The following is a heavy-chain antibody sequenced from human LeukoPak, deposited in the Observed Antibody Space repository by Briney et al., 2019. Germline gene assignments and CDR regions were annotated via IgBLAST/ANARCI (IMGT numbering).Heavy chain of an antibody. J-gene: IGHJ4*02. CDR1: GYTFTSYA. CDR2: INAGNGNT. D-gene: IGHD3-22*01. V-gene: IGHV1-3*01. CDR3: ASLYDSSGYYFDY. Sequence: GASVTVSCKASGYTFTSYAMHWVRQAPGQRLEWMGWINAGNGNTKYSQKFQGRVTITRDTSASTVYMELSSLRSEDTAVYYCASLYDSSGYYFDYWGQGTLVTVSS.